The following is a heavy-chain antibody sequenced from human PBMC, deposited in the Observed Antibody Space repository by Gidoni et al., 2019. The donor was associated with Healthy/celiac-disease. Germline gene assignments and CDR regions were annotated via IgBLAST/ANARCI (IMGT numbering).Heavy chain of an antibody. V-gene: IGHV3-23*01. D-gene: IGHD5-18*01. CDR3: AKDRWIQLWPPENDY. CDR2: ISGSGGST. Sequence: EVQLLESGGGLVQPGGSLRLSCAASGFPFSSYAMSWVRQAPGKGLEWVSAISGSGGSTYYADSVKGRFTISRDNSKNTLYLQMNSLRAEDTAVYYCAKDRWIQLWPPENDYWGQGTLVTVSS. CDR1: GFPFSSYA. J-gene: IGHJ4*02.